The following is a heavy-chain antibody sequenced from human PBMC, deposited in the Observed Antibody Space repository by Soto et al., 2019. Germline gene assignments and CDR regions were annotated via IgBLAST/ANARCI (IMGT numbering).Heavy chain of an antibody. D-gene: IGHD3-10*01. CDR3: ATDDYGIFPY. J-gene: IGHJ4*02. V-gene: IGHV1-2*02. CDR1: GYPFTTYY. CDR2: IDPRGGGT. Sequence: HVQLVQSGTEVKKPGASVRASCMDSGYPFTTYYIHWVRQAPGQGLERMGGIDPRGGGTVYEQKFQGRVTMTRDTSISTVYMGLSGRTSDDTALYFCATDDYGIFPYWGQGSVVTVSS.